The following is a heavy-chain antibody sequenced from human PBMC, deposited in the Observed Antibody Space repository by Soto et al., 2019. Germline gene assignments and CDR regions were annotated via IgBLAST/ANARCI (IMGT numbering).Heavy chain of an antibody. CDR2: INHSGST. V-gene: IGHV4-34*01. CDR1: GGSFSGYY. CDR3: ARRLCPYYFDY. Sequence: SETLSLTCAVYGGSFSGYYWSWIRQPPGKGLEWIGEINHSGSTNYNPSLKSRVTISVDTSKNQFSLKLSSVTAADTAVYYCARRLCPYYFDYWGQGTLVTVSS. D-gene: IGHD2-2*01. J-gene: IGHJ4*02.